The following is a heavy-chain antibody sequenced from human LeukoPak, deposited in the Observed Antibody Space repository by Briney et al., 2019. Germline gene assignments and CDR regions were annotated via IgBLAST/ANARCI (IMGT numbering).Heavy chain of an antibody. Sequence: GSLRLSCAASGFTFSNAWMSWIRQPPGKGLEWIGYIYYSGSTNYNPSLKSRVTISVDTSKNQFSLKLSSVTAADTAVYYCARAPVPFRRYYYYMDVWGKGTTVTVSS. D-gene: IGHD3-10*01. CDR2: IYYSGST. CDR1: GFTFSNAW. CDR3: ARAPVPFRRYYYYMDV. V-gene: IGHV4-59*01. J-gene: IGHJ6*03.